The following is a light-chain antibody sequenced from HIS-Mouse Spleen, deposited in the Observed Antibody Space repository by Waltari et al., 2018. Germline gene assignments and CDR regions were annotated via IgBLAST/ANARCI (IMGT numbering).Light chain of an antibody. V-gene: IGLV2-14*01. CDR1: SRDVGGYNH. J-gene: IGLJ1*01. CDR2: EVS. CDR3: SSYTSSSTPYV. Sequence: QSALTQPASVSGSPGPSITISCTGTSRDVGGYNHVPWYQQHPGKAPKLMIYEVSNRPSGVSNRFSGSKSGNTASLTISGLQAEDEADYYCSSYTSSSTPYVFGTGTKVTVL.